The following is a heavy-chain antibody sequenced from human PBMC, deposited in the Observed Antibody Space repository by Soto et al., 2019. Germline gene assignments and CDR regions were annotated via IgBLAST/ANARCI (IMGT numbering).Heavy chain of an antibody. J-gene: IGHJ6*02. CDR1: GYTFTSYD. CDR3: ARVWSGYYYYYGMDV. CDR2: MNPNSGNT. Sequence: ASVKVSCKASGYTFTSYDINWVRQATGQGLEWMGWMNPNSGNTGYAQKFQGRVTMSRNTSISTAYMELSSLRSEDTAVYYCARVWSGYYYYYGMDVWGQGTTVTVSS. V-gene: IGHV1-8*01. D-gene: IGHD3-3*01.